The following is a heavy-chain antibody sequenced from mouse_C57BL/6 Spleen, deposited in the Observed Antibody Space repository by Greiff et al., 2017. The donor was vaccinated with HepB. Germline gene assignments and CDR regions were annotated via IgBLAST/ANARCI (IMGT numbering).Heavy chain of an antibody. Sequence: EVQVVESGGDLVKPGGSLKLSCAASGFTFSSYGMSWVRQTPDKRLEWVATISSGGSYTYYPDSVKGRFTISRDNAKNTLYLQMSSLKSEDTAMYYCARQDYYGSWGQGTTLTVSS. CDR1: GFTFSSYG. CDR2: ISSGGSYT. J-gene: IGHJ2*01. CDR3: ARQDYYGS. V-gene: IGHV5-6*01. D-gene: IGHD1-1*01.